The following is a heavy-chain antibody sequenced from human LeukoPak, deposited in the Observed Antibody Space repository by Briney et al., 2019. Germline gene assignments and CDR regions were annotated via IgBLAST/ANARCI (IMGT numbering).Heavy chain of an antibody. CDR1: GFTVSSNY. CDR3: AREGGGSYSAFDY. CDR2: IYSGGST. J-gene: IGHJ4*02. Sequence: PGGSLRLSCAASGFTVSSNYMSWVRQAPGKGLEWVSVIYSGGSTYYADSVKGRFTISRDNSKNTLYLQMNSLRAEDTAVYYCAREGGGSYSAFDYWGQGTLVTVSS. V-gene: IGHV3-66*01. D-gene: IGHD1-26*01.